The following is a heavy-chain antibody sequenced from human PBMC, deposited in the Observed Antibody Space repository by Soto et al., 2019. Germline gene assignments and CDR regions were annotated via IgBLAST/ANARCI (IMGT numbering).Heavy chain of an antibody. CDR2: AYHNGFT. Sequence: SETLSLTCAVSGGSVTRNARWSWVRQPPGKGLEWIVEAYHNGFTDYYLFLKSRVTTSFDSSKNGFCLYSTPSTAVGSAMYCCARHAAVPGASNRFDYWGQGTLVIVSS. D-gene: IGHD6-19*01. V-gene: IGHV4-4*01. J-gene: IGHJ4*02. CDR1: GGSVTRNAR. CDR3: ARHAAVPGASNRFDY.